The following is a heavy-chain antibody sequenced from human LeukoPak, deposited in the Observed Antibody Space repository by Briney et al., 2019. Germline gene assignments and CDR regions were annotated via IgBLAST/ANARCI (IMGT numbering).Heavy chain of an antibody. J-gene: IGHJ6*02. CDR2: INHSGST. Sequence: SETLSLTCAVYGGSFSGYYWSWIRQPPGKGLEWIGEINHSGSTNYNPSLKSRVTISVDTSKNQFSLKLSSVTAADTAVYYCARFLRHPAAAGTKVYYYYYYGMDVWGQGTTVTVSS. CDR1: GGSFSGYY. V-gene: IGHV4-34*01. D-gene: IGHD6-13*01. CDR3: ARFLRHPAAAGTKVYYYYYYGMDV.